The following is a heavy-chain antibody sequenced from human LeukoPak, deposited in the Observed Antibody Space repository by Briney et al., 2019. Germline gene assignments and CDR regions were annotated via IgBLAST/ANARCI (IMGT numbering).Heavy chain of an antibody. D-gene: IGHD3-22*01. CDR2: SYYRSKWYN. Sequence: SQTLSLTCAISGDTVSNNSAAWDWIRQSPSRGLEWLGRSYYRSKWYNEYAVSVKSRITMNADTSKNHSSLQLNSVSPEDTAVYYCARSPPLYDSSGYYHEGAFDIWGQGTMVTVSS. V-gene: IGHV6-1*01. J-gene: IGHJ3*02. CDR1: GDTVSNNSAA. CDR3: ARSPPLYDSSGYYHEGAFDI.